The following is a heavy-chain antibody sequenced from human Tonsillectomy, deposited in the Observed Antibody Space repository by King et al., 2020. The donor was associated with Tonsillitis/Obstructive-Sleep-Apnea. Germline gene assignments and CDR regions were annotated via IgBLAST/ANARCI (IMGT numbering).Heavy chain of an antibody. Sequence: VQLVESGGGVVQPGRSLRLSCAASGFTFSSYGMHWVRQAPGKGLEWVAIISYDGSKIYYADSVKGRFTISRDNSKNTLYLQTNSLRGEDTAVYYCAKDRSSSWTFDYWGQGTLVTVSS. CDR3: AKDRSSSWTFDY. CDR2: ISYDGSKI. D-gene: IGHD6-13*01. CDR1: GFTFSSYG. V-gene: IGHV3-30*18. J-gene: IGHJ4*02.